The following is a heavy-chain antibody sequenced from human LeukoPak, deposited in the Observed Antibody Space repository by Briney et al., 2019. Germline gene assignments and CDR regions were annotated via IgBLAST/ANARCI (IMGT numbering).Heavy chain of an antibody. Sequence: PGGSLRLSCPASGFTFSNYGMHWVRQTPCKGLDWVAFIPYDGSNKYYADSVKGRFTISRDNSRNTLYLQMNSLRAQDTAVYYCAKEFQPNWFDPWGQGTLVTVSS. CDR2: IPYDGSNK. D-gene: IGHD2-2*01. CDR1: GFTFSNYG. CDR3: AKEFQPNWFDP. J-gene: IGHJ5*02. V-gene: IGHV3-30*02.